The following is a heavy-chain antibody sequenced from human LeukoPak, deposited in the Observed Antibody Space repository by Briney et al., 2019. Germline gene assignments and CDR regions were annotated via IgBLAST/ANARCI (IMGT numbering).Heavy chain of an antibody. CDR3: ARAHLSELGFGFNWFDP. CDR2: MYYGGST. J-gene: IGHJ5*02. Sequence: PSETLSLTCSVSGGSIRSSSYCWGWIRQPPGKGLEWIGTMYYGGSTYYNPSLKSRVTISVDTSKNQFSLKLNSVTAADTAVYYWARAHLSELGFGFNWFDPRSQITLVNVA. D-gene: IGHD3-16*01. V-gene: IGHV4-39*01. CDR1: GGSIRSSSYC.